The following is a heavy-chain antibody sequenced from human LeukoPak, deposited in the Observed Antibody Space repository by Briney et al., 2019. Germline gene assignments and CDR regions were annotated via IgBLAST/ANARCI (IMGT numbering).Heavy chain of an antibody. Sequence: PSETLSLTCTVSGGSISSSSYYWGWIRQPPGKGLEWIGSIYYSGSTYYNPSLKSRVTISVDTSKNQFSLKLSSVTAADTAVYYCARGGGYYRFDYWGQGTLVTVSS. CDR1: GGSISSSSYY. V-gene: IGHV4-39*07. J-gene: IGHJ4*02. CDR3: ARGGGYYRFDY. CDR2: IYYSGST. D-gene: IGHD3-3*01.